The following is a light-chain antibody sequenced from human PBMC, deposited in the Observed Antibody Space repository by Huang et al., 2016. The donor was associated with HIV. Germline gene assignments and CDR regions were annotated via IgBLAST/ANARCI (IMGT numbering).Light chain of an antibody. CDR3: QQSFSYPLT. CDR2: AAS. J-gene: IGKJ4*01. Sequence: DIQMTQSPSSLSTSVGDRITITCRASQAINTYLNWYQQNPGEAPKLLIYAASRLQSGVSSRFSGSGSGTDFTLTINKLQPEDFAIYYCQQSFSYPLTFGGGTKLEV. V-gene: IGKV1-39*01. CDR1: QAINTY.